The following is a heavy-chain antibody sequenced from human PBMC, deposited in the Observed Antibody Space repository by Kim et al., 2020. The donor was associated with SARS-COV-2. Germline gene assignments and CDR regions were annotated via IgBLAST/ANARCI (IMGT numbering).Heavy chain of an antibody. CDR1: GFTFTTYG. CDR2: ITGNGAIT. D-gene: IGHD2-15*01. V-gene: IGHV3-23*01. CDR3: AKRGVDAVMGRLCDY. Sequence: GGSLRLSCAASGFTFTTYGMSWVRQAPGKGLEWVSAITGNGAITSYAYAVRGRFTISIYNSKNTLYLQLHILRAEDTAAYYCAKRGVDAVMGRLCDY. J-gene: IGHJ4*01.